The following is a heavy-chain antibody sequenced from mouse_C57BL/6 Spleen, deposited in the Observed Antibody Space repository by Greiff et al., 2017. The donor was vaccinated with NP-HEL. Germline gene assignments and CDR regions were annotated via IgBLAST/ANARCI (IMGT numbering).Heavy chain of an antibody. V-gene: IGHV14-4*01. D-gene: IGHD1-1*01. Sequence: EVKLQESGAELVRPGASVKLSCTASGFNIKDDYMHWVKQRPEQGLEWIGWIDPENGDTEYASKFQGKATITADTSSNTAYLQLSSLTSEDTAVYYCTTSTTVVAFDYWGQGTTLTVSS. CDR2: IDPENGDT. CDR3: TTSTTVVAFDY. CDR1: GFNIKDDY. J-gene: IGHJ2*01.